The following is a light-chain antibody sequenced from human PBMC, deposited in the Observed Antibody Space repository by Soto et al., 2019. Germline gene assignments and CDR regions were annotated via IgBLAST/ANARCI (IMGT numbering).Light chain of an antibody. V-gene: IGKV3-15*01. CDR1: QSVSNN. J-gene: IGKJ4*01. CDR3: QQYNNWPIT. Sequence: EIVLTQSPGTLSLSPGERATLSCRASQSVSNNYLAWCQQPRRQAPRLLIYGASTSATSPPARFSGSAYGTEFTPIISRLPSEDFAVYYRQQYNNWPITFGGGTKVDIK. CDR2: GAS.